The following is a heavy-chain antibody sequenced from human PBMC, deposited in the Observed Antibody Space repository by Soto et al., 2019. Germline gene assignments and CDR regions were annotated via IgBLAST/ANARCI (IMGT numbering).Heavy chain of an antibody. D-gene: IGHD1-26*01. CDR2: IKSKTDGGTT. CDR3: TTDHMMWEGGDAFDN. Sequence: EVQLVESGGGLVKPGGSLRLSCAASGFTFSNAWMSWVRQAPGKGLEWVGRIKSKTDGGTTDNAAPVKGRFTISRDDSKNTLYLQMNSLKAEDTAVYYCTTDHMMWEGGDAFDNWGQGTMVTVSS. CDR1: GFTFSNAW. J-gene: IGHJ3*02. V-gene: IGHV3-15*01.